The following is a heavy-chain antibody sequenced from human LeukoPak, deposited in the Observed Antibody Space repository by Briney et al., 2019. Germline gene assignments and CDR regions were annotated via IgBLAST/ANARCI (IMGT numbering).Heavy chain of an antibody. CDR2: IHTSGIT. V-gene: IGHV4-4*07. CDR3: AREFSGTTVAARVFDS. J-gene: IGHJ4*02. CDR1: GGSITSYY. Sequence: PSETLSLTCTVSGGSITSYYWTYIRQPAGKGLEWIGRIHTSGITNYNPSLKSRVTMSLDTSKNQFSLNLSSVTAADTAIYHCAREFSGTTVAARVFDSWGQGTLVTVSS. D-gene: IGHD6-6*01.